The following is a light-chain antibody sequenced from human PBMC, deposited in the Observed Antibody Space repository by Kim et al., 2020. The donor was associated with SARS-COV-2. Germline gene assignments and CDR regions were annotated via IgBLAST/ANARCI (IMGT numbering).Light chain of an antibody. CDR3: LLYDDATLA. CDR1: QDIRND. Sequence: ASVGDRVTITCRASQDIRNDVAWYQQKAGKVGKLLIYDASVLQSGVPSRFSGSGSGTEFSLTITSLQPEDAATYYCLLYDDATLAFGQGTKVDIK. J-gene: IGKJ1*01. CDR2: DAS. V-gene: IGKV1-27*01.